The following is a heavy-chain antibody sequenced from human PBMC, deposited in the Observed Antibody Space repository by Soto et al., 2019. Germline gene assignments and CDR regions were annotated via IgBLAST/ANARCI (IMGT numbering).Heavy chain of an antibody. CDR1: GGSFSGYY. CDR2: INHSGST. CDR3: ARRARYSSSRYYDY. V-gene: IGHV4-34*01. Sequence: QVQLQQWGAGLLKPSETLSLTCAVYGGSFSGYYWSWIRQPPGKGLEWIGEINHSGSTNYNPSLKSRVTXXVXTFXNQFSLKLNSVTAADTAVYYCARRARYSSSRYYDYWGQGTLVTVSS. J-gene: IGHJ4*02. D-gene: IGHD6-13*01.